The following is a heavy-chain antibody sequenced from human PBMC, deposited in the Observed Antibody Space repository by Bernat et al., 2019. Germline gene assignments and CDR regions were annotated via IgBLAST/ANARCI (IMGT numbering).Heavy chain of an antibody. CDR2: IKQDGSEK. J-gene: IGHJ4*02. V-gene: IGHV3-7*01. CDR3: ARDTPPTGREAGKDY. D-gene: IGHD2-15*01. CDR1: GFTFSSYW. Sequence: EVQLVESGGGLVQPGGSLRLSCAASGFTFSSYWMSWVRQAPGKGLEWVANIKQDGSEKYYVDSVKGRFTMSRDNAKNSLYLQMNSLRAEDTAVYYCARDTPPTGREAGKDYWGQGTMVTVSS.